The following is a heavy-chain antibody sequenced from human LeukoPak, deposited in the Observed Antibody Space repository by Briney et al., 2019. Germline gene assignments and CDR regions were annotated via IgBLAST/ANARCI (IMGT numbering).Heavy chain of an antibody. Sequence: SETLSLTCSVSGGSISTYYWSWIRQPPGKGLEWIGYIYYSGSTNYNPSLKSRVTISVDTSRNQFPLKLNSVTAADTAIYYCARDRWFDPWGQGTLVTVSS. V-gene: IGHV4-59*01. CDR1: GGSISTYY. CDR3: ARDRWFDP. J-gene: IGHJ5*02. CDR2: IYYSGST.